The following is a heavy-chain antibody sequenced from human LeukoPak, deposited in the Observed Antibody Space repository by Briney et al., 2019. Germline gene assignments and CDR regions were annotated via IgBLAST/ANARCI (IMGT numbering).Heavy chain of an antibody. CDR1: GGSFSGYY. V-gene: IGHV4-34*01. J-gene: IGHJ4*02. CDR3: ARVNTIFGVVIIPVYYFDY. D-gene: IGHD3-3*01. Sequence: SETLSLTCAVDGGSFSGYYWSWIRQPPGKGLEWIGEINHSGSTNYNPSLKSRVTISVDTSKNQFSLKLSSVTAADTAVYYCARVNTIFGVVIIPVYYFDYWGQGTLVTVSS. CDR2: INHSGST.